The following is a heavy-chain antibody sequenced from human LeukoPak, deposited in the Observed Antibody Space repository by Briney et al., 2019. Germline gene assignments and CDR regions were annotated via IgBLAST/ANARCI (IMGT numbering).Heavy chain of an antibody. J-gene: IGHJ3*02. V-gene: IGHV3-48*02. D-gene: IGHD6-19*01. Sequence: PGGSLRLSCAASGFTFSGYSMNWVRQAPGKGLEWVSYISSSISVIYYADSVKGRFTISRDNAKNSLYLQMNSLRDEDTAVYYCARDQYSGHWYYALDIWGQGTMVTVSS. CDR1: GFTFSGYS. CDR2: ISSSISVI. CDR3: ARDQYSGHWYYALDI.